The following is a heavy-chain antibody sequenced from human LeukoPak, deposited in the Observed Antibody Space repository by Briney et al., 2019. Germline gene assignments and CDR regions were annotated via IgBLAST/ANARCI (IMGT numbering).Heavy chain of an antibody. CDR3: ARQLFGVVIGFDY. D-gene: IGHD3-3*01. CDR2: IYHSGST. CDR1: GGSISSSNW. J-gene: IGHJ4*02. V-gene: IGHV4-4*02. Sequence: SGTLSLTCAVSGGSISSSNWWSWVRQPPGKGLEWIGEIYHSGSTNYNPSLKSRVTISVDKSKNQFSLKLSSVTAADTAVYYCARQLFGVVIGFDYWGQGTLVTVSS.